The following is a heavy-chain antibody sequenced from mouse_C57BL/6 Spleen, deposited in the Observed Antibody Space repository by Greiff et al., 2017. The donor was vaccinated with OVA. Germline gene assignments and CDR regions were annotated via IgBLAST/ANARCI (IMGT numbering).Heavy chain of an antibody. CDR2: INPSSGYT. J-gene: IGHJ4*01. D-gene: IGHD1-1*01. Sequence: VQLQQSGAELARPGASVKMSCKASGYTFTSYTMHWVKQRPGQGLEWIGYINPSSGYTKYNQQFKDKATLTAEKSSSTAYLQLISLTSEDSAVYYCARSYYCSSSYYAMDYWGQGTSVTVSS. CDR1: GYTFTSYT. V-gene: IGHV1-4*01. CDR3: ARSYYCSSSYYAMDY.